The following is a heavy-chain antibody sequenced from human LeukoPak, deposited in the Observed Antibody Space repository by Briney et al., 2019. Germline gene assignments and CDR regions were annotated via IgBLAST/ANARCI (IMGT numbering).Heavy chain of an antibody. D-gene: IGHD5-12*01. CDR2: LYYSGTP. V-gene: IGHV4-39*07. CDR1: GASISSYSYY. Sequence: SETLSLTCTVSGASISSYSYYWGWLRQPPGKGLEWIGSLYYSGTPYYNPSLKSRVTMSLDTSKNQFSLKLSSVTAADTAVYYCATARGKYSGYHFDYWGQGTLVTVSS. J-gene: IGHJ4*02. CDR3: ATARGKYSGYHFDY.